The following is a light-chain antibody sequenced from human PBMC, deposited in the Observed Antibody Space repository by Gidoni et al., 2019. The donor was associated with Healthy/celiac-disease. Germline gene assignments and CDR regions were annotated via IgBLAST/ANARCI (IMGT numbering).Light chain of an antibody. CDR2: RNN. Sequence: QSVLTQPPSASGTPGQRVTIPCSGSSSNTGSNYVYWYQQLPGTAPKLLIYRNNQRPSGVPDRFSGAKSGTSASLAISGLRSEDEADYYCAAWDDSLSGLFGGGTKLTVL. J-gene: IGLJ2*01. CDR1: SSNTGSNY. CDR3: AAWDDSLSGL. V-gene: IGLV1-47*01.